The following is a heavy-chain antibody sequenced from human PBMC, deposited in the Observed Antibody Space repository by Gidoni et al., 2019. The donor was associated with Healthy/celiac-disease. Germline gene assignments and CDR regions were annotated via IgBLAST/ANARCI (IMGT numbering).Heavy chain of an antibody. V-gene: IGHV4-34*01. D-gene: IGHD2-15*01. CDR1: GGSFSGYY. CDR3: ARSRPYPHICSGGSCYSRGTRTSKTFDY. Sequence: QVQLQQWGAGLLKPSETLSLTCAVYGGSFSGYYWSWLRQPPGKGLEWIGEINHSGSTNYNPSLKSRVTISVDTSKNQFSLKLSSVTAADTAVYYCARSRPYPHICSGGSCYSRGTRTSKTFDYWGQGTLVTVSS. CDR2: INHSGST. J-gene: IGHJ4*02.